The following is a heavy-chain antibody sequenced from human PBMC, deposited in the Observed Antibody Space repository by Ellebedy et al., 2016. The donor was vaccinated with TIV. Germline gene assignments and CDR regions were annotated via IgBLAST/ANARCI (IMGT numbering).Heavy chain of an antibody. CDR2: NIPLLGLA. D-gene: IGHD2-21*01. V-gene: IGHV1-69*10. Sequence: ASVKVSCKDSEGTFSNYAFSWVRQAPGQGLEWMGGNIPLLGLALYAQKFQGRVTITADASTNTVYMELSSLGSEDTAVYYCARVIGLLDCDGATFSPPPPLDDWGQGTLVTVSS. J-gene: IGHJ4*02. CDR3: ARVIGLLDCDGATFSPPPPLDD. CDR1: EGTFSNYA.